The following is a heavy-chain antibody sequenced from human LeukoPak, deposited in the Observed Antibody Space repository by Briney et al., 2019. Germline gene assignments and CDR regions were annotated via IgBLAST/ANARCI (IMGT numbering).Heavy chain of an antibody. CDR1: GGSISSYY. D-gene: IGHD3-22*01. V-gene: IGHV4-59*12. CDR3: ARSYYYDSSGYSGPDY. Sequence: SETLSLTCTVSGGSISSYYWSWIRQPPGKGLEWIGYIYYSGSTNYNPSLKSRVTISVDTSKNQFSLKLSSVTAADTAVYYCARSYYYDSSGYSGPDYWGQGTLVTVSS. CDR2: IYYSGST. J-gene: IGHJ4*02.